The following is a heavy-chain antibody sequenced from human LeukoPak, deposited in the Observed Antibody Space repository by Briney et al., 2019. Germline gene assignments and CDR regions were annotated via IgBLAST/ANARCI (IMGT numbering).Heavy chain of an antibody. Sequence: SETLSLTCTVSGGSIDSYYWSWIRQPPGKGLEWIGEINHSGSTNYNPSLKSRVTISVDTSKNQFSLKLSSVTAADTAVYYCARGSTGGSGSKNYYGSGSHPSRYYYYYMDVWGKGTTVTVSS. CDR2: INHSGST. D-gene: IGHD3-10*01. J-gene: IGHJ6*03. CDR3: ARGSTGGSGSKNYYGSGSHPSRYYYYYMDV. V-gene: IGHV4-34*01. CDR1: GGSIDSYY.